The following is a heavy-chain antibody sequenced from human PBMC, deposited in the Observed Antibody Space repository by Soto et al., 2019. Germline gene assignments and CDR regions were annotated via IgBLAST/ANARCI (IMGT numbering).Heavy chain of an antibody. J-gene: IGHJ6*02. CDR1: GGSISSYY. CDR2: IYYSGST. D-gene: IGHD2-2*01. Sequence: QVQLQESGPGLVKPSETLSLTCTVSGGSISSYYWSWIRQPPWKGLEWIGYIYYSGSTNYNPSLQSRFTISVDTSKNQFSLKLSCVTAADTAVYYCARDYCSSTSCYGMDVWGQGTTLTVSS. V-gene: IGHV4-59*01. CDR3: ARDYCSSTSCYGMDV.